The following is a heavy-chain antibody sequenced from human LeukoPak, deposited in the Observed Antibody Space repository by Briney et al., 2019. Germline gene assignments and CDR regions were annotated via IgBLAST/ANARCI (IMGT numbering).Heavy chain of an antibody. D-gene: IGHD2-21*02. J-gene: IGHJ3*01. CDR3: ARRQLGAIVVSDIEVWILGSFDV. CDR2: ISGSGSTI. CDR1: QFTFSSHE. Sequence: GGSLRLSCEASQFTFSSHEINWVRQAPGKGLEWISSISGSGSTIKYADSVKGRFTISRDNAKNSLSLQMNSLRAEDTAVYYCARRQLGAIVVSDIEVWILGSFDVWGHGTMVTVSS. V-gene: IGHV3-48*03.